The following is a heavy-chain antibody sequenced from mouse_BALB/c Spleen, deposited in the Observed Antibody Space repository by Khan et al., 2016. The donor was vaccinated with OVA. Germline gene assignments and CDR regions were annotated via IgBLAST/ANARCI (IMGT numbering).Heavy chain of an antibody. V-gene: IGHV1-52*01. CDR1: GYTLPSYW. CDR2: IAPHDSET. CDR3: ARNPFAD. J-gene: IGHJ3*01. Sequence: VQLQQSGAELVRPGASVKLSCEASGYTLPSYWMHWVKQSPEQGLEWIGRIAPHDSETHYNQNFKDQDILTVDQSSSTTYMQLSSLTSEDSGVYFCARNPFADWGQGTLVTVSA.